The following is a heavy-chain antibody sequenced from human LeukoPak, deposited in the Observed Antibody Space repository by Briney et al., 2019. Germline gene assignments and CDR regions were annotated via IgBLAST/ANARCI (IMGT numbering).Heavy chain of an antibody. V-gene: IGHV4-4*02. CDR1: GASISSANW. J-gene: IGHJ4*02. CDR3: ARGTYYYGSGSYLATSNFDY. Sequence: SGTLSLTCAVSGASISSANWWSWVRQPPGKGLEWVGEIYHSGNTNYNPSLKSRVTISVDRSKNQFSLKLSSVTAADTAVYYCARGTYYYGSGSYLATSNFDYWGQGTLVTVSS. D-gene: IGHD3-10*01. CDR2: IYHSGNT.